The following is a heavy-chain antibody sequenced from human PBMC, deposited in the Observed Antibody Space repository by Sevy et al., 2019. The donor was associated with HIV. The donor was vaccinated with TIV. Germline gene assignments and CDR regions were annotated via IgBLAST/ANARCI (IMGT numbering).Heavy chain of an antibody. CDR2: ISSGSSYI. D-gene: IGHD3-10*01. V-gene: IGHV3-21*01. Sequence: GGSLRLSCAASGFTFSNYFINWVRQAPGKGLEWVSSISSGSSYIFYADSVKGRFTISRDNAKNSLYLHMNSLRAEDTAVYYCVRGDYYGSLYYFDYWGPGTLVTVSS. J-gene: IGHJ4*02. CDR1: GFTFSNYF. CDR3: VRGDYYGSLYYFDY.